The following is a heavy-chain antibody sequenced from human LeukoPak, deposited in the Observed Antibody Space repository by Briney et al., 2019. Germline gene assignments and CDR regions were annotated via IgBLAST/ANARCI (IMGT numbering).Heavy chain of an antibody. CDR1: GYTFTSYG. Sequence: ASVKVSCKASGYTFTSYGISWVRQAPGQGLEWMGWISAYNGNTNYAQKLQGRVTMTTDTSTSTAYMELRSLRSDDTAVYSCARAVPYYDYVWGKDYWGQGTLVPVSS. J-gene: IGHJ4*02. CDR2: ISAYNGNT. D-gene: IGHD3-16*01. V-gene: IGHV1-18*01. CDR3: ARAVPYYDYVWGKDY.